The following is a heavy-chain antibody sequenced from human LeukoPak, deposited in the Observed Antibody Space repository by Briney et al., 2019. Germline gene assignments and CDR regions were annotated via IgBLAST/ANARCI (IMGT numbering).Heavy chain of an antibody. CDR1: GGSITNNY. V-gene: IGHV4-59*08. CDR3: ARGRHPYYFDY. CDR2: IYYSGTT. J-gene: IGHJ4*02. Sequence: SETLSLTCTVSGGSITNNYWSWIRQTPGKGLEWIGYIYYSGTTTYNPSLKSRVTISIDTSTNQFSLQLTSVTAADTAVYYCARGRHPYYFDYWGQGTLVTVSS.